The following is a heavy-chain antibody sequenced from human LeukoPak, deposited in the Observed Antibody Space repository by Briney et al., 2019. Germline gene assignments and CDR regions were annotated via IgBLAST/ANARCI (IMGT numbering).Heavy chain of an antibody. D-gene: IGHD6-13*01. V-gene: IGHV4-39*01. CDR1: GGFISSSSYY. Sequence: PSETLSLTCTVSGGFISSSSYYWGWIRQPPGKGLEWIGSIYYSGSTYYNPSLKSRVTISVDTSKNQFSLKLSSVTAADTAVYYCARVYYSNSYDYWYFDLWGRGTLVTVSS. CDR2: IYYSGST. J-gene: IGHJ2*01. CDR3: ARVYYSNSYDYWYFDL.